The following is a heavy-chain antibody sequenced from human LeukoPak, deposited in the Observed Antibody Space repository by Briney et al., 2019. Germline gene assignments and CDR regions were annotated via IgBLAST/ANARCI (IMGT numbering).Heavy chain of an antibody. Sequence: GGSLRLSCAASGFTFSSHAMSWVRQAPGKGLEWVSRISGSGGSTYYADSVKGRFTISRDNSKNTMYLQMNSLRAEDTAIYYCAKDRSSSTSCSNYWGRGTLVTVSS. J-gene: IGHJ4*02. CDR3: AKDRSSSTSCSNY. V-gene: IGHV3-23*01. CDR2: ISGSGGST. D-gene: IGHD2-2*01. CDR1: GFTFSSHA.